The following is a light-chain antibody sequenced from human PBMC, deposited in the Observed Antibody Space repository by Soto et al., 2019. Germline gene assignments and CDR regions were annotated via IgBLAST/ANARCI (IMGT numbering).Light chain of an antibody. CDR1: ESVSSTY. CDR3: QQYGTSPWT. J-gene: IGKJ1*01. Sequence: EIVLTRSPDTLSLSPGERATLSCRASESVSSTYLAWYQQKPGQAPRLLIFGASSRATGIPDRFSGSGSGTDFTLTISRLEPEDFAVYYCQQYGTSPWTFGQGTKVEI. V-gene: IGKV3-20*01. CDR2: GAS.